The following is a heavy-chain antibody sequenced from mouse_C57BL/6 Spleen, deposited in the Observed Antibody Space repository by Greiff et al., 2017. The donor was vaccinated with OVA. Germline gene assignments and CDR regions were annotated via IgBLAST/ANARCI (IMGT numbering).Heavy chain of an antibody. CDR3: ARDEGYGYDAVFAY. V-gene: IGHV1-22*01. CDR2: INPNNGGT. D-gene: IGHD2-2*01. J-gene: IGHJ3*01. CDR1: GYTFTDYN. Sequence: VQLQQSGPELVKPGASVKMSCKASGYTFTDYNMHWVKQSHGKSLEWIGYINPNNGGTSYNQKFKGKATLTVHKSSSTAYMELRSLTSEDSAVYYCARDEGYGYDAVFAYWGKGTLVTVSA.